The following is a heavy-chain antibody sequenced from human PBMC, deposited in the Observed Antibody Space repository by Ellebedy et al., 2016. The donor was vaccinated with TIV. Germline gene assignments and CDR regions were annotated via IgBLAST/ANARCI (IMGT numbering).Heavy chain of an antibody. Sequence: SVKVSXXASGGTFSSYAISWVRQAPGQGLEWMGGIIPIFGTANYAQKFQGRVTITADESTSTAYMELSSLRSEDTAVYYCARARMATTLRFFDYWGQGTLVTVSS. D-gene: IGHD5-24*01. J-gene: IGHJ4*02. CDR2: IIPIFGTA. CDR3: ARARMATTLRFFDY. V-gene: IGHV1-69*13. CDR1: GGTFSSYA.